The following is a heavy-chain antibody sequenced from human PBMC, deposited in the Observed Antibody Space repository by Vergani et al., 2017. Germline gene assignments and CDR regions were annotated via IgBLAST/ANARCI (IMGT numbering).Heavy chain of an antibody. D-gene: IGHD6-13*01. CDR3: ASSPGYSSSWYYFDY. Sequence: EVQLVESGGGLVKPGGSLRLSCAASGFTFSSYSMNWVRQAPGKGLEWVSSISSSSSSIYYADSVEGRFTISRDNDKNSLYLQMNSLRAEDTAVYYCASSPGYSSSWYYFDYWGQGTLVTVSS. CDR1: GFTFSSYS. J-gene: IGHJ4*02. V-gene: IGHV3-21*01. CDR2: ISSSSSSI.